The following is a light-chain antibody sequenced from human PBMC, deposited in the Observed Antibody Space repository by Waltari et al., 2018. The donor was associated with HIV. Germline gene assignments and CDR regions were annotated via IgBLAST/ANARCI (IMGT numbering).Light chain of an antibody. J-gene: IGKJ1*01. V-gene: IGKV3-20*01. Sequence: EIVFTQSPGTLSLSPGERATPSCMASQSVSSSYLAWYQQKPGQAPRLLSYGASSRATGIPDRFSGSGSGTDFTLTISRLEPEDFAVYYCQQYGSSPWTFGQGTKVEIK. CDR3: QQYGSSPWT. CDR1: QSVSSSY. CDR2: GAS.